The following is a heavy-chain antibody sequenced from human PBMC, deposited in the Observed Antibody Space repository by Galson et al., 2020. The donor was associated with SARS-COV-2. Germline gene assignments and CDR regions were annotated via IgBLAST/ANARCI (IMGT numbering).Heavy chain of an antibody. CDR2: ILFGGST. CDR3: ARHSSHDYSSRGFDS. CDR1: GASVSDTNHY. D-gene: IGHD2-2*01. V-gene: IGHV4-39*01. J-gene: IGHJ4*02. Sequence: SETLSLTCYVSGASVSDTNHYWTWIRPPPGEGLEWIGHILFGGSTYYNPSLGSRVTISADTSSNQFSLKLSAVTAADTAVYYCARHSSHDYSSRGFDSWGQGTLVTASS.